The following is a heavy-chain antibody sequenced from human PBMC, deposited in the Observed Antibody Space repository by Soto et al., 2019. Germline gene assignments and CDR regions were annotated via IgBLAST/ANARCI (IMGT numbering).Heavy chain of an antibody. CDR1: GFTFSTYS. Sequence: EVQLVESGGGLVKPGGSVRLSCAASGFTFSTYSMNWVRQAPGKGLEWVSSISSSSSYIYYADSVKGRFTISRDNAKNSLYLQMNSLRAEDTAVYYCARYDSSGYYWPYYYYGMDVWGQGTTVTVSS. D-gene: IGHD3-22*01. CDR2: ISSSSSYI. J-gene: IGHJ6*02. CDR3: ARYDSSGYYWPYYYYGMDV. V-gene: IGHV3-21*01.